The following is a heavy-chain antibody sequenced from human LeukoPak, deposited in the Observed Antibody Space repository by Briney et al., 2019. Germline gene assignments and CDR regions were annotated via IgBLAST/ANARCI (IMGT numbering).Heavy chain of an antibody. CDR1: GYTFTSYD. CDR3: ARGRYGDSRDY. V-gene: IGHV1-8*01. D-gene: IGHD4-17*01. Sequence: GASAKVSCTASGYTFTSYDMNWVRQATGQGLEWMGWMNTNSGNTGYAQKFQGRVTMTRNTSISTAYMELSSLRSKDAAVYYCARGRYGDSRDYWGQGTLVTVSS. J-gene: IGHJ4*02. CDR2: MNTNSGNT.